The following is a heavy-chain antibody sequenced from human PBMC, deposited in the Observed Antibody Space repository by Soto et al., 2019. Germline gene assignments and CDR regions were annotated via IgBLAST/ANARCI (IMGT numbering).Heavy chain of an antibody. Sequence: QVQLQESGPGLVKPSQTLSLTCTVSGGSISSGGYYWSWIRQHPGKGLEWIGYIYYSGSTYYNPSLKSRVTISVDTSKNQFSLKLSSVTAADTAVYYCAREIGEFKEMATTPSGYYYGMDVWGQGTTVTVSS. J-gene: IGHJ6*02. CDR1: GGSISSGGYY. CDR2: IYYSGST. V-gene: IGHV4-31*03. D-gene: IGHD5-12*01. CDR3: AREIGEFKEMATTPSGYYYGMDV.